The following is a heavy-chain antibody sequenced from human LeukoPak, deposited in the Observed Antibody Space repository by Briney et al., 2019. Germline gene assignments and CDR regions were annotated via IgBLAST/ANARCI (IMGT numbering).Heavy chain of an antibody. CDR2: ISAYNGNT. V-gene: IGHV1-18*01. CDR1: GYTFTSYG. Sequence: ASVKVSCKASGYTFTSYGISWVRQAPGQGLEWMGWISAYNGNTNYAQKLRGRVTMTTDTSTSTAYMELRSLRSDDTAVYYCAREDWGVVPAAIDGNYDYYYGMDVWGQGTTVTVSS. J-gene: IGHJ6*02. CDR3: AREDWGVVPAAIDGNYDYYYGMDV. D-gene: IGHD2-2*01.